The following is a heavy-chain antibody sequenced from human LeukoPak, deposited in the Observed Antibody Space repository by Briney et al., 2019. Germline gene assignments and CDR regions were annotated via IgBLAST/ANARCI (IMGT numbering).Heavy chain of an antibody. V-gene: IGHV1-69*05. J-gene: IGHJ3*02. CDR2: IIPIFGTA. CDR1: GYTFTSYG. CDR3: ARDKTYYDILTGYSFSAFDI. Sequence: GASVKVSCKASGYTFTSYGISWVRQAPGQGLEWMGGIIPIFGTANYAQKFQGRVTITTDESTSTAYMELSSLRSEDTAVYYCARDKTYYDILTGYSFSAFDIWGQGTMVTVSS. D-gene: IGHD3-9*01.